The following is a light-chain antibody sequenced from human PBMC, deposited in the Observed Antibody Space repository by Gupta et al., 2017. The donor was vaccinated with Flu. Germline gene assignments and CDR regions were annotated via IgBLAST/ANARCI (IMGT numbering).Light chain of an antibody. CDR2: EVT. CDR1: SSDVGGYNY. CDR3: SSYTSSSSLVV. J-gene: IGLJ3*02. Sequence: QSALTQPAPVSGSPGQSITISCTGTSSDVGGYNYVSWYRQNPGKPPKLMIYEVTNRPSGVSNRFSGSKSGNTASLTIXGXQAEDEXAYYCSSYTSSSSLVVFGGGTKLTVL. V-gene: IGLV2-14*01.